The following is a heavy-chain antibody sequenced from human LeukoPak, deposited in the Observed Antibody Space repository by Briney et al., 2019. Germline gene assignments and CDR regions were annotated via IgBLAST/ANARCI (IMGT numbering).Heavy chain of an antibody. CDR1: GGSFSGYY. D-gene: IGHD2-15*01. Sequence: PSETLSLTCAVYGGSFSGYYWSWIRQPPGKGLEWIGEINHSGGTNYNPSLKSRVTISVDTSKNQFSLKLSSVTAADTAVYYCARGGEDIVVVVAAKRYYFDYWGQGTLVTVSS. V-gene: IGHV4-34*01. J-gene: IGHJ4*02. CDR2: INHSGGT. CDR3: ARGGEDIVVVVAAKRYYFDY.